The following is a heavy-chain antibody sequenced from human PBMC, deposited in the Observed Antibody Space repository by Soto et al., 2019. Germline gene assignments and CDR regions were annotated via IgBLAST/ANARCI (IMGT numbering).Heavy chain of an antibody. Sequence: EVQLVESGGGLVKPGGSLRLSCAASGFTFSSYSMNWVRQAPGKGLEWVSSISSSSSYIYYADSVKGRFTISRDNAKNSLYLQMNSLRAEDTAVYYCVMVPGGPEGLDAFDIWGQGTMVTVSS. J-gene: IGHJ3*02. CDR2: ISSSSSYI. D-gene: IGHD3-10*01. CDR1: GFTFSSYS. CDR3: VMVPGGPEGLDAFDI. V-gene: IGHV3-21*01.